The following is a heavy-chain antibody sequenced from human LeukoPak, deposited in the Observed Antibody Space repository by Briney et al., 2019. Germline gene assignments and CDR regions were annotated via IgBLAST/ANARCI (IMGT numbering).Heavy chain of an antibody. V-gene: IGHV5-51*01. CDR1: GYTFTHQW. J-gene: IGHJ4*02. CDR2: IYPRDSDT. Sequence: GESLKISCKASGYTFTHQWIGWVRQMSGSGLEWMGIIYPRDSDTIYSPSFQGHVTISADTSINTAYLEWSSLGASDTAIDYCARHSDVIGAIWGQGTLVTVSS. CDR3: ARHSDVIGAI. D-gene: IGHD3-10*01.